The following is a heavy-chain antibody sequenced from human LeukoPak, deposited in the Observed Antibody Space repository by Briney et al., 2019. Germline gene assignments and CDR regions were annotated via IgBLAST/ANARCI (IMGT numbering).Heavy chain of an antibody. Sequence: GGSLRLSGAASGFTFSNYAIHWVRQAPGKGLEWVAFIRNDGSNKYYVDSVKGRFTISRDNSKNTLYLQMNSLRAEDTAVYYCAKPSLYYYDTSGYYRYWYFDLWGRGTLVTVSS. D-gene: IGHD3-22*01. V-gene: IGHV3-30*02. CDR2: IRNDGSNK. CDR1: GFTFSNYA. CDR3: AKPSLYYYDTSGYYRYWYFDL. J-gene: IGHJ2*01.